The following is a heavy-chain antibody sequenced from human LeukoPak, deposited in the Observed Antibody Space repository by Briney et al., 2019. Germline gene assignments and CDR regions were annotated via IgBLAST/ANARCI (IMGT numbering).Heavy chain of an antibody. V-gene: IGHV1-2*02. CDR3: AREGDLRWLQFFDY. D-gene: IGHD5-24*01. CDR1: GYTFTGYY. J-gene: IGHJ4*02. CDR2: INPNSGGT. Sequence: AASVTVSCKASGYTFTGYYMHWVRQAPGQGLEWMGWINPNSGGTNYAQKFQGRVTMTRDTSISTAYMELSRLRSDDTAVYYCAREGDLRWLQFFDYWGQGTLVTVSS.